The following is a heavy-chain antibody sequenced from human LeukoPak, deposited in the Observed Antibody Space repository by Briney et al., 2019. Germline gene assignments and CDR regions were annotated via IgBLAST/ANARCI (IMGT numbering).Heavy chain of an antibody. V-gene: IGHV3-48*01. D-gene: IGHD6-6*01. J-gene: IGHJ4*02. CDR2: ISSSSSTI. Sequence: GGSLRLSCAASGFTFSSYSMNWVRQAPGKGLEWVSYISSSSSTIYYADSVKGRFTISRDNAKNSLYLQMNSLRAEDTAVYYCARAASYSSSSEWGQGTLVTVFS. CDR3: ARAASYSSSSE. CDR1: GFTFSSYS.